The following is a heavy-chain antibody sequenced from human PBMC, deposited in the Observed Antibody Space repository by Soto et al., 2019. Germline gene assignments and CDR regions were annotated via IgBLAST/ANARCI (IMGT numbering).Heavy chain of an antibody. V-gene: IGHV3-23*01. CDR1: GFSFSSFA. CDR3: AKTRVSMIYAIYVYGKDV. J-gene: IGHJ6*02. D-gene: IGHD2-2*01. CDR2: ISGSADST. Sequence: GGSLRLSCAASGFSFSSFAMNWVRQAPGKGLEWVSIISGSADSTFYADSVKGRFTISRDNSKSTLYLQINSLRAEDTAVYYCAKTRVSMIYAIYVYGKDVWGQGTTVTVSS.